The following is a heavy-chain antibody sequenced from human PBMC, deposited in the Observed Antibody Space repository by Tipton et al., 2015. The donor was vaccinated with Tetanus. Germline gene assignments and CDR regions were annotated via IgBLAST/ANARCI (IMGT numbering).Heavy chain of an antibody. CDR3: ARDYPDFDY. D-gene: IGHD3-16*02. CDR2: IYTGGSA. J-gene: IGHJ4*02. CDR1: GVTVSGNY. V-gene: IGHV3-53*01. Sequence: GSLRLSCAASGVTVSGNYMSWVRQAPGKGLEWVSVIYTGGSADYTDSVKGRFTISRDNSNNSLSLQMNSLRIDDTAVYYCARDYPDFDYWGQGTLVTVSS.